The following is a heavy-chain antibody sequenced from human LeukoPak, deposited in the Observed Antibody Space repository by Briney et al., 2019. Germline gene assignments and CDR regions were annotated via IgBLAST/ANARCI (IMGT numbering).Heavy chain of an antibody. CDR1: GFTFSSYW. D-gene: IGHD3-10*02. V-gene: IGHV3-74*01. J-gene: IGHJ3*02. CDR3: ARRGLVPAFDI. Sequence: GGSLRLSCAASGFTFSSYWMHWVRQAPGKGLVWLSRVNGDGNITTYADSVRGRFTISRDNAKNTLYLQLNSLRAEDTAVYYCARRGLVPAFDIWGQGTMVSVTS. CDR2: VNGDGNIT.